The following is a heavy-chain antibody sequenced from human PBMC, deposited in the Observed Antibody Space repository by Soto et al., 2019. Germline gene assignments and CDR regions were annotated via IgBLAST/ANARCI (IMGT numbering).Heavy chain of an antibody. CDR3: AKDQASGQGSFDS. CDR1: GFTFNIYG. V-gene: IGHV3-30*18. CDR2: ISCDGSNQ. Sequence: VKLVESGGGVVQPGGSLRLSCAASGFTFNIYGMHWVRQAPDKGLEWVALISCDGSNQYYADSVKGRFTISRDNSENTLFLQMNSLRADDTAVYYCAKDQASGQGSFDSWGQGTLVTVSS. J-gene: IGHJ4*02.